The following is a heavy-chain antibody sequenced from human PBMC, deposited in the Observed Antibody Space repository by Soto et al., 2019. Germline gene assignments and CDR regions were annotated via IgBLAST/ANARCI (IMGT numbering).Heavy chain of an antibody. CDR1: GFTFSNYY. J-gene: IGHJ5*02. CDR3: ASTSMVRGVIFRGWFDP. CDR2: ISSSSSYT. D-gene: IGHD3-10*01. V-gene: IGHV3-11*06. Sequence: GGSLRLSCAASGFTFSNYYLSWYRQSPGKGLEWVSYISSSSSYTNYADSVKGRFTISRDNAKNSLYLQMNSLRAEDTAVYYCASTSMVRGVIFRGWFDPWGQGTLVTVSS.